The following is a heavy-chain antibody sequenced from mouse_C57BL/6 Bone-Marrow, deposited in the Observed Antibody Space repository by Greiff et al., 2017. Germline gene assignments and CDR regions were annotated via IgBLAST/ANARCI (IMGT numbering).Heavy chain of an antibody. CDR3: ASYYDAMDY. Sequence: VQLVESGPGLVQPSQRLSITCTVSGFSLTRYGFHWVRQSPGKGLEWLGVIWSGGSTDYNAAFISRVSISKDNSKSQVFFKMNRLQADDTAIYYCASYYDAMDYWGQGTSVTVSS. CDR2: IWSGGST. CDR1: GFSLTRYG. J-gene: IGHJ4*01. V-gene: IGHV2-2*01.